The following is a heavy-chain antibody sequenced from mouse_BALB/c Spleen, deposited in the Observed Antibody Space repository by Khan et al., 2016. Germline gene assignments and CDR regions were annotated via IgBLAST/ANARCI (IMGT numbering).Heavy chain of an antibody. Sequence: QVRLQQSGAELMKPGASVKISCKATGYTFSSYWIEWVKQRPGHGLEWIGEILPGSGSTNYNEKFRGKATFTADTSSNTAYMKLSSLTSEDSAVHDCARTDRRGYFDYWGQGTTLTVSS. V-gene: IGHV1-9*01. CDR3: ARTDRRGYFDY. CDR2: ILPGSGST. J-gene: IGHJ2*01. CDR1: GYTFSSYW.